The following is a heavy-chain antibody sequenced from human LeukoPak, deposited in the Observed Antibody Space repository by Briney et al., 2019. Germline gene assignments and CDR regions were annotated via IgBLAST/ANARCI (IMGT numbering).Heavy chain of an antibody. CDR1: GFTFSSYS. CDR2: ISSSSSYI. CDR3: ARALSISWYGGVFDY. J-gene: IGHJ4*02. Sequence: PGGSLTLSCAASGFTFSSYSMNWVRQAPGKGLEWVSSISSSSSYIYYADSVKGRFTISRDNAKNSLYLQMNSLRAEDTAVYYCARALSISWYGGVFDYWGQGTLVTVSS. D-gene: IGHD6-13*01. V-gene: IGHV3-21*01.